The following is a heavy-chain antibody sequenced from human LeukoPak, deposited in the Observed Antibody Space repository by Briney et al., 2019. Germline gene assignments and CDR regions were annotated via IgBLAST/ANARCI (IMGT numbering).Heavy chain of an antibody. Sequence: GGSLRLSCAASGFTFSSYAMHWVRQAPGKGLEWVAVISYDGSNKYYADSVKGRFTISRDNAKNSLYLQMNSLRAEDTAVYYCAREVWFGESSYFDYWGQGTLVTVSS. CDR1: GFTFSSYA. D-gene: IGHD3-10*01. CDR3: AREVWFGESSYFDY. CDR2: ISYDGSNK. J-gene: IGHJ4*02. V-gene: IGHV3-30*04.